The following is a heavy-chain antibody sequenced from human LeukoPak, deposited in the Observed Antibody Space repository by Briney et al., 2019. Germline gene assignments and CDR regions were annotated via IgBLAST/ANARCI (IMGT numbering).Heavy chain of an antibody. V-gene: IGHV3-7*01. CDR1: GFTFSSYW. CDR2: IKQDGSEK. J-gene: IGHJ5*02. CDR3: ARDGRSYSSSWYFWFDP. D-gene: IGHD6-13*01. Sequence: GGSLRLSCAASGFTFSSYWMSWVRQAPGKGLEWLANIKQDGSEKYYVDSVKGRFTISRDNAKNSLYLQMNSLRAEDTAVYYCARDGRSYSSSWYFWFDPWGQGTLVTVSS.